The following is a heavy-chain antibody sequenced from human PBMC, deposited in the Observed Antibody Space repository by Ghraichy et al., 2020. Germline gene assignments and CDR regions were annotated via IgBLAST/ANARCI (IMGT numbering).Heavy chain of an antibody. D-gene: IGHD3-3*01. J-gene: IGHJ5*02. CDR1: GGSFSGYY. Sequence: ESLNISCAVYGGSFSGYYWSWIRQPPGKGLEWIGEINHSGSTNYNPSLKSRVTISVDTSKNQFSLKLSSVTAADTAVYYCARGQQSRGITIFGVVIILGWFDPWGQGTLVTVSS. CDR2: INHSGST. CDR3: ARGQQSRGITIFGVVIILGWFDP. V-gene: IGHV4-34*01.